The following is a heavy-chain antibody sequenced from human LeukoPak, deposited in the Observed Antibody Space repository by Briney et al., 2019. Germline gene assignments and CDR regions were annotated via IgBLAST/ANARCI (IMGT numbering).Heavy chain of an antibody. CDR1: GFTFSGSA. Sequence: GRCLKLSCAASGFTFSGSAMHSVRHASGEWREWVVRIRIETNSYAKAYAASVKGSFTISRDDSKNTAYLQMNSLKTEDTAVYYCTRYYYDGSGYYYLFDYWGQGTLVTVSS. J-gene: IGHJ4*02. V-gene: IGHV3-73*01. CDR2: IRIETNSYAK. CDR3: TRYYYDGSGYYYLFDY. D-gene: IGHD3-22*01.